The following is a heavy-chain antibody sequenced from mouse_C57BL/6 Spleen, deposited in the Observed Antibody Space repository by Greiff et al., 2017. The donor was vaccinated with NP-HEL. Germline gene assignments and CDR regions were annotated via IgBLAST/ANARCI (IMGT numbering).Heavy chain of an antibody. CDR1: GYTFTSYW. V-gene: IGHV1-55*01. CDR2: IYPGSGST. Sequence: VQLQQPGAELVKPGASVKMSCKASGYTFTSYWITWVKQRPGQGLEWIGDIYPGSGSTNYNEKFKSKATLTVDTSSSTAYMQLSSLTSEDSAVYYCARGNYDGDHEEFYYYAMDYWGQGTSVTVSS. CDR3: ARGNYDGDHEEFYYYAMDY. D-gene: IGHD2-3*01. J-gene: IGHJ4*01.